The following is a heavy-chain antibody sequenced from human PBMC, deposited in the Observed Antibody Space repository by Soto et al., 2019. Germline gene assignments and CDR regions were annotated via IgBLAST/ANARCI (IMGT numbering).Heavy chain of an antibody. D-gene: IGHD3-22*01. CDR1: GYSFAGYW. V-gene: IGHV5-10-1*01. CDR3: ARQIYDSDTGPNFQYYFES. Sequence: GRSLKISCKGSGYSFAGYWITWVRQKPGKGLEWMGRIDPSDSQTYYSPSFRGHVTISVTKSITTVFLQWSSLRASDTAMYYCARQIYDSDTGPNFQYYFESWGQGTPVTVSS. J-gene: IGHJ4*02. CDR2: IDPSDSQT.